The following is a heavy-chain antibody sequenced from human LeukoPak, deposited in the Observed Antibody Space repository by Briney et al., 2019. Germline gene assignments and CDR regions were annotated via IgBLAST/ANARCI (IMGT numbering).Heavy chain of an antibody. J-gene: IGHJ4*02. D-gene: IGHD3-10*01. CDR3: AREAYYGSGSYYCPI. CDR2: INHSGST. CDR1: GGSFSGYY. Sequence: SETLSLTCAVYGGSFSGYYWSWIRQPPGKGLEWIGEINHSGSTNYNPSLKSRVTISVDTSKNQFSLKLSSVTAADTAVYYCAREAYYGSGSYYCPIWGQGTLVTVSS. V-gene: IGHV4-34*01.